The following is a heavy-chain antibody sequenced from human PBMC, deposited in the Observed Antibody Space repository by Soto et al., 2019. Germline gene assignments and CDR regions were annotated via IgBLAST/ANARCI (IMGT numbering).Heavy chain of an antibody. CDR2: ISYDGSNK. CDR3: ARDKGIAAAGRYFQH. Sequence: QVQLVESGGGVVQPGRSLRLSCAASGFTFSSYAMHWVRQAPGKGLEWVAVISYDGSNKYYADSVKGRFTISRDNSKNTLYLQMNSLRAEDTAVYYCARDKGIAAAGRYFQHWGQGTLVTVSS. V-gene: IGHV3-30-3*01. D-gene: IGHD6-13*01. CDR1: GFTFSSYA. J-gene: IGHJ1*01.